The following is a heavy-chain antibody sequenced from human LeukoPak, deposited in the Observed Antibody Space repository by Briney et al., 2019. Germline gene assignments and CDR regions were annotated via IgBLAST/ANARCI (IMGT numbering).Heavy chain of an antibody. V-gene: IGHV4-4*07. D-gene: IGHD2-2*01. CDR3: ATSGYCSSTSCRNNYYYYMDV. CDR1: GGSISSYY. CDR2: IYTSGST. J-gene: IGHJ6*03. Sequence: SETLSLTCTVSGGSISSYYWSWIRQPAGKGLEWIGRIYTSGSTNYNPSHKSRVTMSVDTSKNQFSLKLSSVTAADTAVYYCATSGYCSSTSCRNNYYYYMDVWGKGTTVTVSS.